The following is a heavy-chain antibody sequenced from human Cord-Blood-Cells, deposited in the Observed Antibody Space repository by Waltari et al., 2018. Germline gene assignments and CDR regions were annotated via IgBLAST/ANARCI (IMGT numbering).Heavy chain of an antibody. CDR3: ARGRNYYDSSGYYLEYAFDI. Sequence: QVQLQESGPGLVKPSETLSLPCTVSGGSVRSGSYYWSWIRQPPGKGLEWIGYIYYSGSTNYNPSLKSRVTISVDTSKNQFSLKLSSVTAADTAVYYCARGRNYYDSSGYYLEYAFDIWGQGTMVTVSS. CDR1: GGSVRSGSYY. D-gene: IGHD3-22*01. J-gene: IGHJ3*02. V-gene: IGHV4-61*01. CDR2: IYYSGST.